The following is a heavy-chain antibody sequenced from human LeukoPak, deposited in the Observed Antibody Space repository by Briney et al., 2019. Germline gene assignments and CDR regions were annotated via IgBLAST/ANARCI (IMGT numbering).Heavy chain of an antibody. CDR2: VDPEDGET. CDR3: ATAHCSSTSCYRFVSDYYYMDV. CDR1: GYTFTDYY. J-gene: IGHJ6*03. V-gene: IGHV1-69-2*01. Sequence: ASVKISRKVSGYTFTDYYMHWVQQAPGKGLEWMGLVDPEDGETINAKKFQGRVTITAEKSTEKPYMELSSLRSEDTAVYYWATAHCSSTSCYRFVSDYYYMDVWSKGTTVTVSS. D-gene: IGHD2-2*02.